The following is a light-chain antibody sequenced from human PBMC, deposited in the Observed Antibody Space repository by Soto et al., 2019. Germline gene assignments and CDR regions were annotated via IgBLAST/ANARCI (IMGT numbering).Light chain of an antibody. CDR1: SSDVGGYNY. CDR2: DVS. V-gene: IGLV2-11*01. CDR3: CSYAGSYTLYV. J-gene: IGLJ1*01. Sequence: SALTQPRSVSGSPGQSVAIACTGTSSDVGGYNYVSWYQHHPGKAPKLMIHDVSKRPSGVPDRFSGSKSGNTASLTISGLQAEDEADYYCCSYAGSYTLYVFGTGTKVTVL.